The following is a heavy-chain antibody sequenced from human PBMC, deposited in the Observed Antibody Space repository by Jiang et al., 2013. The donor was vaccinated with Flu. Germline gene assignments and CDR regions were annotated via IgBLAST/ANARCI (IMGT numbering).Heavy chain of an antibody. D-gene: IGHD6-19*01. Sequence: PRGSYTYYSPSFQGHVTMSGDKSISTVYLQWSSLKASDTATYYCARSGLTVAGPSRGFDPWGQGTLVTVSS. CDR3: ARSGLTVAGPSRGFDP. J-gene: IGHJ5*02. CDR2: PRGSYT. V-gene: IGHV5-10-1*01.